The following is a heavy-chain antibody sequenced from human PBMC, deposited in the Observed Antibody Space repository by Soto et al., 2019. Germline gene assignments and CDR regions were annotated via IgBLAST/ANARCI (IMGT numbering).Heavy chain of an antibody. CDR1: GYSFASCG. CDR2: ISAYNGNT. D-gene: IGHD6-13*01. Sequence: ASVKCSCEASGYSFASCGISWVRPAPGQGLEWMGWISAYNGNTNYAQKLQGRVTMTTDTSTSTAYMELRSLRSDDTAVYYCARFPIAAAGDYYYGTDVWGQGTTVTVSS. J-gene: IGHJ6*02. CDR3: ARFPIAAAGDYYYGTDV. V-gene: IGHV1-18*01.